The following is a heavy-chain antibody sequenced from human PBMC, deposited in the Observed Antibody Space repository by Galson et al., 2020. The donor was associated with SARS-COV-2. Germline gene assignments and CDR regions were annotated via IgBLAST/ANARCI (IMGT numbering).Heavy chain of an antibody. J-gene: IGHJ4*02. D-gene: IGHD5-12*01. Sequence: GGSLRLSCVASGFTFSGSAMHWVRQASGKGLEWVGRIRSKANSYATTYAASVKGRFTISRDDSKNTAYLQMNSLKTEDTAVYYCTRGRGNCRDGYNPAGDYWGQGTLVTVSS. CDR2: IRSKANSYAT. V-gene: IGHV3-73*01. CDR1: GFTFSGSA. CDR3: TRGRGNCRDGYNPAGDY.